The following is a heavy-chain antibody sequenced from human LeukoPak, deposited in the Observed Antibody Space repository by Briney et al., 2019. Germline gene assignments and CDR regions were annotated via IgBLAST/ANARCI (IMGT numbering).Heavy chain of an antibody. Sequence: ASVKVSCKASGYTFTSYDINWVRQATGQGLEWMGWMNPNSGNTGYAQKFQGRVTMTRNTSISTAYMELSSLRSEDTAVYYCARERRDGYKYYFDHWGQGTLVTVSS. V-gene: IGHV1-8*01. D-gene: IGHD5-24*01. CDR2: MNPNSGNT. J-gene: IGHJ4*02. CDR1: GYTFTSYD. CDR3: ARERRDGYKYYFDH.